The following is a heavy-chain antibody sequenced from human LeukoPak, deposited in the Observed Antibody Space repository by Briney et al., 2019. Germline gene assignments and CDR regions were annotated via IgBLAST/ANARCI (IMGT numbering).Heavy chain of an antibody. CDR3: ARSRGDCPDY. J-gene: IGHJ4*02. CDR2: IYSSGGT. D-gene: IGHD2-21*02. V-gene: IGHV4-39*07. CDR1: GVSISSGSNY. Sequence: SETLSLTCSVSGVSISSGSNYCGWIRQPPGKTLEWIGSIYSSGGTYYNPSLKSRTIILIDTAKNQFSLKLSSVTAADTAVYYCARSRGDCPDYGGQGTLVTVSA.